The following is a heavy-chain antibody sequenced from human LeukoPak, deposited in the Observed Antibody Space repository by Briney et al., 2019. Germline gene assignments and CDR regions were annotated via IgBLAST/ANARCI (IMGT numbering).Heavy chain of an antibody. D-gene: IGHD1-14*01. CDR1: GFTFSNAW. CDR3: ARGGTIKNGMDV. V-gene: IGHV4-59*01. Sequence: PGRSLRLSCAASGFTFSNAWMSWIRQPPGKGLEWIGYVYYSGSTNYNPSLESRVTISVDTSKNQFSLMLSSVTAADTAVYYCARGGTIKNGMDVWGQGTTVTVSS. CDR2: VYYSGST. J-gene: IGHJ6*02.